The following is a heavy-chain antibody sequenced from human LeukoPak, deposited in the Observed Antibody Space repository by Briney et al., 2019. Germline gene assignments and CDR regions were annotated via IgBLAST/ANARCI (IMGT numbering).Heavy chain of an antibody. Sequence: PSETLSLTCTVSGGSISSYYWSWIRQPAGKGLEWIGRIYTSGSTNYNPSLKSRVTISVDTSKNQFSLKLSSVTAADTAVYYCARSPLYSSSWYFDYWGQGTLVTVSS. CDR3: ARSPLYSSSWYFDY. CDR2: IYTSGST. CDR1: GGSISSYY. J-gene: IGHJ4*02. D-gene: IGHD6-13*01. V-gene: IGHV4-4*07.